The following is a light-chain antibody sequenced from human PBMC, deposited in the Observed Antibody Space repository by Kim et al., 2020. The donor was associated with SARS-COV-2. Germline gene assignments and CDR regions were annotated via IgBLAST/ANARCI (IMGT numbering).Light chain of an antibody. CDR2: QDT. CDR3: QASDSSTAHVV. Sequence: SYELTQPPSVSVSPGQTASITCFGDKLGDKYTHWYLQKPGQSPVLVIYQDTKRSSGIPDRFSGSNSGNTATLTISGTQSTDEADYYCQASDSSTAHVVVGGGTQLTVL. CDR1: KLGDKY. V-gene: IGLV3-1*01. J-gene: IGLJ2*01.